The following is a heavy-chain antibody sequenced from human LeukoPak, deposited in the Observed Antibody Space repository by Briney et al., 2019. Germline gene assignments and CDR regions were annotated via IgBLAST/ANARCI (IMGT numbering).Heavy chain of an antibody. Sequence: PGGSLRLSCAASGFTFGSYSMTWVRQAPGKGLEWVSLIDSNSNFMDYADSVKGRFTISRDNAKKSLYLEMNSLRAEDTAVYYCARASMDTAMTPYYFDYWGQGTLVTVSS. CDR3: ARASMDTAMTPYYFDY. D-gene: IGHD5-18*01. V-gene: IGHV3-21*01. J-gene: IGHJ4*02. CDR2: IDSNSNFM. CDR1: GFTFGSYS.